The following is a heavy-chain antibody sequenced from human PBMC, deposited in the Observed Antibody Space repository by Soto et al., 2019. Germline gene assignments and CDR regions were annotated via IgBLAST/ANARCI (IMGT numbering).Heavy chain of an antibody. CDR2: VSYDGSFK. Sequence: QVQLVESGGGVVQPGGSLRLSCAASGFTFSKFGIHWVRQAPGKGLEWVEVVSYDGSFKYYADSVKGRFTISRDNSKNALYLQRNSLRPEDTALYYCAKDSDRLLFDYYYYGMDVWGQGTTVTVSS. CDR1: GFTFSKFG. D-gene: IGHD2-2*01. V-gene: IGHV3-30*18. J-gene: IGHJ6*02. CDR3: AKDSDRLLFDYYYYGMDV.